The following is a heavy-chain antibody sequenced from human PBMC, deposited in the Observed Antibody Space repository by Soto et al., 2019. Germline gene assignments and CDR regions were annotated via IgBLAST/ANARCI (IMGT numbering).Heavy chain of an antibody. D-gene: IGHD3-3*01. CDR2: ISAYNGNT. V-gene: IGHV1-18*04. CDR3: ARDPHKYDFWSGYFRANNYYYGMDV. CDR1: GYTFTSYG. J-gene: IGHJ6*02. Sequence: ASVKVSCKASGYTFTSYGISWVRQAPGQGLEWMGWISAYNGNTNYAQKLQGRVTMTTDTSTSTAYMELRSLRSDDTAVYYCARDPHKYDFWSGYFRANNYYYGMDVWGQGTTVTVSS.